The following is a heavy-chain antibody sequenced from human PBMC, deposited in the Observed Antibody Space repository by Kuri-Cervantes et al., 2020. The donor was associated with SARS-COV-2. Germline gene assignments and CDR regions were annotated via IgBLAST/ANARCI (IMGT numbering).Heavy chain of an antibody. Sequence: SLTPACAASRFSFSSYAMHWVRQAPGKGLEWVAVISYDVSNKYYTDSVTGRFTISRDNSKNTLYLQMNRLRAEDTAVYYCATTMHELWEYYMDVWGKGTTVTVSS. D-gene: IGHD1-26*01. CDR3: ATTMHELWEYYMDV. CDR1: RFSFSSYA. J-gene: IGHJ6*03. CDR2: ISYDVSNK. V-gene: IGHV3-30-3*01.